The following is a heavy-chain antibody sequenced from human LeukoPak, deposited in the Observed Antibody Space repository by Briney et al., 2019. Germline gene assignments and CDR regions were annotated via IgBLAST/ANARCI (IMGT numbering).Heavy chain of an antibody. V-gene: IGHV3-23*01. CDR2: ISGSGGST. J-gene: IGHJ4*02. CDR1: GSTFSSYG. CDR3: AKDSSAVPDYFDY. D-gene: IGHD6-6*01. Sequence: GGSLRLSCAASGSTFSSYGMSWVRQAPGKGLEWVSAISGSGGSTYYADSVKGRFTISRDNSKNTLYLQMNSLRAEDTAVYYCAKDSSAVPDYFDYWGQGTLVTVTS.